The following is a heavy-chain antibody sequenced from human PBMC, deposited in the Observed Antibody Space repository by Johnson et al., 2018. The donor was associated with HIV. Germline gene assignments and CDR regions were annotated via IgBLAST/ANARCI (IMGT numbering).Heavy chain of an antibody. CDR1: GLNFSDYS. D-gene: IGHD1-26*01. Sequence: VQLVESGGGVVQPGRSMRLSCAASGLNFSDYSMHWVRQAPGKGLEWVAVISFDGDTKYYPDSVKGRFTISRDNSKNSLYLQMNSLRAGDTAVYYCARGSGSSDAFDIWGQGTMVTVSS. CDR2: ISFDGDTK. J-gene: IGHJ3*02. CDR3: ARGSGSSDAFDI. V-gene: IGHV3-30*14.